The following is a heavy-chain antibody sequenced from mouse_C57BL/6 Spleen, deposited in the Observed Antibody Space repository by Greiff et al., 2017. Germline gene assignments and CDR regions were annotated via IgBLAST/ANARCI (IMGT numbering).Heavy chain of an antibody. CDR1: GYAFSSSW. J-gene: IGHJ1*03. D-gene: IGHD1-1*01. Sequence: VQLKQSGPELVKPGASVKISCKASGYAFSSSWMNWVKQRPGKGLEWIGRIYPGDGDTNYNGKFKGKATLTADKSSSTAYMQLSSLTSEDSAVYFCARVTYYYGSSYGYFDVWGTGTTVTVSS. CDR3: ARVTYYYGSSYGYFDV. CDR2: IYPGDGDT. V-gene: IGHV1-82*01.